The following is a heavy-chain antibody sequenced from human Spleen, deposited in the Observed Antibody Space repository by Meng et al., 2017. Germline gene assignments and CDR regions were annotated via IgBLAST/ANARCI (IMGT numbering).Heavy chain of an antibody. Sequence: EVQLVQSGGGLVKPGGSLRLSCEGSGFIFTNAYMTWVRQVPGKRLEWLGHITSRPDGETTEYAAPVKGRFTISRDDSKNTLYLQMDSLITEDTAVYFCATGAAAADHWGQGTLVTVSS. CDR1: GFIFTNAY. CDR2: ITSRPDGETT. CDR3: ATGAAAADH. D-gene: IGHD6-13*01. J-gene: IGHJ4*02. V-gene: IGHV3-15*01.